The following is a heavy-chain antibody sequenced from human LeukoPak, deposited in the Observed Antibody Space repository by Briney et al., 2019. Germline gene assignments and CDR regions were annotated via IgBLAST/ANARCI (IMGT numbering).Heavy chain of an antibody. CDR2: TNNDGRST. CDR3: ARGGPYSSSSWDY. D-gene: IGHD6-13*01. CDR1: GFTFSSYW. Sequence: GGSLRLSCAASGFTFSSYWMHWVGQAPGKGLVWVSGTNNDGRSTRYADSVKGRFTISRDNAKNTLYLQMNSLRAEDTAVYYCARGGPYSSSSWDYWGQGTLVTVSS. V-gene: IGHV3-74*01. J-gene: IGHJ4*02.